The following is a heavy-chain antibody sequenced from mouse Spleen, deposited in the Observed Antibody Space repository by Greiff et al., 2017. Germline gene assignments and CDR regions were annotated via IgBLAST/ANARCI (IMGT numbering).Heavy chain of an antibody. Sequence: EVQLVESGGGLVKLGGSLKLSCAASGFTFSSYAMSWVRQTPEKRLEWVATISSGGGNTYYPDSVKGRFTISRDNAKNTLYLQMSSLKSEDTAMYYCARHQGYYGYDGAWFAYWGQGTLVTVSA. J-gene: IGHJ3*01. CDR1: GFTFSSYA. CDR3: ARHQGYYGYDGAWFAY. V-gene: IGHV5-9-3*01. D-gene: IGHD2-2*01. CDR2: ISSGGGNT.